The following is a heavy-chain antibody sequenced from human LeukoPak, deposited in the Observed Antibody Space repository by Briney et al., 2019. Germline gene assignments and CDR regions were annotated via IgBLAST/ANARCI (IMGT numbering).Heavy chain of an antibody. CDR3: ARGGVLWTYDY. J-gene: IGHJ4*02. D-gene: IGHD3/OR15-3a*01. CDR1: GGSISSYY. Sequence: NASETLSLTCTVSGGSISSYYWSWIRQPPGKGLEWIGYIYYSGSTNYNPSLKSRVTISVDTSKNQFSLKLSSVTAADTAVYYCARGGVLWTYDYWGQGTLVTVSS. V-gene: IGHV4-59*01. CDR2: IYYSGST.